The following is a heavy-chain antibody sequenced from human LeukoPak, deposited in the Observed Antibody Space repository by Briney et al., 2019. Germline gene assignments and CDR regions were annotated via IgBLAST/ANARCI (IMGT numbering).Heavy chain of an antibody. Sequence: ASVKVSCKASGDTFIRYGISWVRQAPGQGLEWMGWISTGNGNTNYGQKFQGRVAMTTDTSTGTAYMELRSLRSDDTAMYYCARANNWNYALGYWGQGTLVTVSS. V-gene: IGHV1-18*01. CDR3: ARANNWNYALGY. J-gene: IGHJ4*02. D-gene: IGHD1-7*01. CDR2: ISTGNGNT. CDR1: GDTFIRYG.